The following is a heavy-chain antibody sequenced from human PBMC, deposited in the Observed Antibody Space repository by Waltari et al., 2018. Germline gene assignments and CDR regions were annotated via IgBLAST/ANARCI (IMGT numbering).Heavy chain of an antibody. CDR3: ARARSESSSPPYYYYXXV. V-gene: IGHV1-2*02. CDR2: INPNRGGT. J-gene: IGHJ6*03. D-gene: IGHD6-6*01. CDR1: GYTFTGYY. Sequence: QVQLVXXXAEVKKXXASVKVSXXASGYTFTGYYMHWVRQAPGQGLEWMGWINPNRGGTNYAQRFQGRVTXXRXTSISTGYMELSRLRXDDTAVXXXARARSESSSPPYYYYXXVWGKGTXXXIXS.